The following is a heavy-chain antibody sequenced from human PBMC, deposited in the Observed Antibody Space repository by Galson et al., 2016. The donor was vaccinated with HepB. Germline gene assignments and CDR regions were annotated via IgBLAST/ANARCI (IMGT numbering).Heavy chain of an antibody. Sequence: SLRLSCAASGFNFGGTWMTWVRQAPGKGLEFVTNIHEAQSVKNYVESVKGRFTISRDNAKNTLNLQMSGLRVEDSGIYYCARDPGHSAVDYWGQGTLVTVSS. CDR1: GFNFGGTW. D-gene: IGHD1-14*01. CDR3: ARDPGHSAVDY. V-gene: IGHV3-7*01. J-gene: IGHJ4*02. CDR2: IHEAQSVK.